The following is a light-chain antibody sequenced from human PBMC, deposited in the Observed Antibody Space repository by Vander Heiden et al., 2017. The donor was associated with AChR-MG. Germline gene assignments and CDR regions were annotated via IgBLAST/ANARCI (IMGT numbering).Light chain of an antibody. V-gene: IGLV2-14*01. Sequence: QAALTQPASVSGSPGQSITISCTRTSSDAGGYNYVSWYQQQPGKAPKLMIYEVSNRPSGVSNRFSGSKSGNTASLTISGLQAEDEADYYCSSYTSSSTLVFGGGTKLTGL. CDR1: SSDAGGYNY. J-gene: IGLJ2*01. CDR3: SSYTSSSTLV. CDR2: EVS.